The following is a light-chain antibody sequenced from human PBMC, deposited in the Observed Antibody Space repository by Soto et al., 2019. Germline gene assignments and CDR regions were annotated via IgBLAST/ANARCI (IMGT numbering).Light chain of an antibody. Sequence: ESVLTHYPGTLSLSPGERATLSCRASQTVRNNYLAWYQQKPGQATRLLIYDASSRATGIPDRFSGGGSGTDFTLIISSVEPEDFAVYYCQQFSSYPLTFGGGTKVDIK. CDR1: QTVRNNY. CDR2: DAS. CDR3: QQFSSYPLT. V-gene: IGKV3-20*01. J-gene: IGKJ4*01.